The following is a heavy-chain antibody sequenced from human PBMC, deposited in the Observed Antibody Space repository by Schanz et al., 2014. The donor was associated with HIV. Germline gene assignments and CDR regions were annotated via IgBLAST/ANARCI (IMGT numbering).Heavy chain of an antibody. CDR3: ARWGGSSWYWFDP. J-gene: IGHJ5*02. D-gene: IGHD6-13*01. Sequence: EVQLLESGGGLVQPGGSLRLSCIASGFIFRNYAMAWVRQTPEKGLEWISSITDSGDNAIYIDSVRGRFTFSRDNSKNTLFLQMNSLKDEDTGVYYCARWGGSSWYWFDPWGQGTLVTVSS. V-gene: IGHV3-23*01. CDR2: ITDSGDNA. CDR1: GFIFRNYA.